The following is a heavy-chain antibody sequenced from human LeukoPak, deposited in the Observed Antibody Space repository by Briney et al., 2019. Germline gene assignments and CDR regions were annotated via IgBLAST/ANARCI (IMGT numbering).Heavy chain of an antibody. Sequence: ASVKVSCKASGGTFSSYAISWVRQAPGQGLEWMGGIIPIFGTANYAQKFQGRVTITADKSTSTAYMELSSLRSEDTAVYYCARTTTGYSSGWDLDYWGQGTLVTVSS. CDR3: ARTTTGYSSGWDLDY. J-gene: IGHJ4*02. CDR1: GGTFSSYA. CDR2: IIPIFGTA. D-gene: IGHD6-19*01. V-gene: IGHV1-69*06.